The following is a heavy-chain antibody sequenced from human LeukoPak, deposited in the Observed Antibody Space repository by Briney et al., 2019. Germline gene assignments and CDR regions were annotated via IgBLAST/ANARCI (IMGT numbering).Heavy chain of an antibody. J-gene: IGHJ6*01. CDR3: ARGATRVWNRLRYYYYHGMDV. Sequence: SETLSPTCAVYGGSFSGYYWSWNRQPPGKGLEWNGAINTSVSTNYNPTLKSRVTISVDPPTNRFSLKLTSVTAANTAGYYWARGATRVWNRLRYYYYHGMDVWGQGTTVPVSS. CDR2: INTSVST. D-gene: IGHD1-1*01. CDR1: GGSFSGYY. V-gene: IGHV4-34*01.